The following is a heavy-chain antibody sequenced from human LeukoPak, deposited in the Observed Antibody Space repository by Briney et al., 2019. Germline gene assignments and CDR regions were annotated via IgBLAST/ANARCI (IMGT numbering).Heavy chain of an antibody. CDR1: GYTFTSYY. CDR2: IIPIFGTA. J-gene: IGHJ3*02. V-gene: IGHV1-69*05. Sequence: SVKVSCKASGYTFTSYYMHWVRQAPGQGLEWMGGIIPIFGTANYAQKFQGRVTITTDESTSTAYMELSSLRSEDTAVYYCARVALRHAFDIWGQGTMVTVSS. CDR3: ARVALRHAFDI.